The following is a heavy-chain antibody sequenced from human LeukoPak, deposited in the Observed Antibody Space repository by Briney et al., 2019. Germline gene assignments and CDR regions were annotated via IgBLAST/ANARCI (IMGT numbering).Heavy chain of an antibody. CDR2: INYSGSF. Sequence: PSETLSLTCIISGGSISSNNYYWGWIRQPPGKGLEWIGSINYSGSFYYNPSLQSRGTISVETSKNQVSLKVNSVTAADTAVYYCATYSTTWYWTYWGQGILVTVSS. J-gene: IGHJ4*02. D-gene: IGHD6-13*01. CDR1: GGSISSNNYY. CDR3: ATYSTTWYWTY. V-gene: IGHV4-39*01.